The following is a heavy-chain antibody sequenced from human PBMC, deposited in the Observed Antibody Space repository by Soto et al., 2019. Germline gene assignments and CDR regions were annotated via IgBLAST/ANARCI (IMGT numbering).Heavy chain of an antibody. CDR2: IKQNGGGT. V-gene: IGHV3-7*03. J-gene: IGHJ6*03. Sequence: PGGSLRLSCAASGFTFSSYWMSWVRQAPGKGLEWVANIKQNGGGTYYADSVKGRFTISRDNSKNTLYLQMNSLRAEDTAVYYCAKMKSYYYYMDVWGKGTTVTVSS. CDR1: GFTFSSYW. CDR3: AKMKSYYYYMDV.